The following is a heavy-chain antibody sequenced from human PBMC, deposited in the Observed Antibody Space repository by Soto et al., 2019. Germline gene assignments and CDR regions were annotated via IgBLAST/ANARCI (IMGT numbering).Heavy chain of an antibody. V-gene: IGHV4-39*02. CDR2: IYYSGST. J-gene: IGHJ6*02. CDR3: AKDPPWTVGPLAMDV. D-gene: IGHD2-2*01. Sequence: SETLSLTCTVSGGSISSSSYYWGWIRQPPGKGLEWIGSIYYSGSTYYNPSVKSRVTISVDTSKNQFSLKLSSVTAADTAVYYCAKDPPWTVGPLAMDVWGQGTTVTVSS. CDR1: GGSISSSSYY.